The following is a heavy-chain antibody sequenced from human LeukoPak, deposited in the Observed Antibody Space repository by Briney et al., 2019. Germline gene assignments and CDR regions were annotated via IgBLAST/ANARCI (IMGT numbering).Heavy chain of an antibody. V-gene: IGHV4-39*01. CDR1: GGSITSSSYY. CDR3: ARRYCGGGSCPFDY. CDR2: IFYSGST. D-gene: IGHD2-15*01. Sequence: SETLSLTCTVSGGSITSSSYYWGWIRQPPGKGLEWIGTIFYSGSTYYGPSLKSRVTMSVATSKNQFSLKVTSMTAADTAVYYCARRYCGGGSCPFDYWGQGILVTVSS. J-gene: IGHJ4*02.